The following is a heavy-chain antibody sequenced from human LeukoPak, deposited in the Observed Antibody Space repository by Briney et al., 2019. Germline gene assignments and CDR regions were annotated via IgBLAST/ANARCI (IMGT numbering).Heavy chain of an antibody. CDR3: AVARDFWSAVFDA. D-gene: IGHD3-3*01. CDR2: ISAYNGNT. V-gene: IGHV1-18*01. Sequence: ASVKVSCKASGYTFTSYGISWVRQAPGQGLEWMGWISAYNGNTNYAQKLQGRVTMTTDTSTSTAYMELRSLRSDVTAVYYCAVARDFWSAVFDAWGQGTLVTVSS. CDR1: GYTFTSYG. J-gene: IGHJ5*02.